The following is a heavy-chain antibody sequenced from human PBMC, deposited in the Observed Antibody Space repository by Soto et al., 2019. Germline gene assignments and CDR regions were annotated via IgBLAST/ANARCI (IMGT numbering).Heavy chain of an antibody. CDR2: IWYDGSNN. V-gene: IGHV3-33*01. CDR1: GCTFSSYG. J-gene: IGHJ5*02. D-gene: IGHD2-21*01. Sequence: QVQLVESGGGVVQPGRSLRLSCAASGCTFSSYGMHWVRQAPGKGLEGVAVIWYDGSNNYYEESVKGRFTFSRDNSKNTRYLQMNSRRAEDTAVYYCARGPDPQFALGGWYDPWGQGTLVTVSS. CDR3: ARGPDPQFALGGWYDP.